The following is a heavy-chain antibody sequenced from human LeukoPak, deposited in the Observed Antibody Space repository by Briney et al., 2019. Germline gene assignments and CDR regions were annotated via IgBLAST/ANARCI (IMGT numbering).Heavy chain of an antibody. CDR1: GGSFSGYY. Sequence: PSETLSLTCAVHGGSFSGYYWSWIRQPPGKGLEWIGEINHSGSTNYNPSLKSRVTISVDTSKNQFSLKLSSVTAADTAVYYCARGRGYSYGENFGYWGQGTLVTVSS. D-gene: IGHD5-18*01. V-gene: IGHV4-34*01. CDR3: ARGRGYSYGENFGY. J-gene: IGHJ4*02. CDR2: INHSGST.